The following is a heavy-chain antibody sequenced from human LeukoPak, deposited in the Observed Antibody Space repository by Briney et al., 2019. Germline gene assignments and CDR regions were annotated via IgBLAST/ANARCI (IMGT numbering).Heavy chain of an antibody. Sequence: ASVKVSCKASGYTFTGYYMHWVRQAPGQGLEWMGWINPNSGDTHYAQNFQARVTMTRDTSISTVYMDLSRLRSDDTAVYYCARALYSGNQRNWFDPWGQETLVTVSS. CDR2: INPNSGDT. CDR1: GYTFTGYY. J-gene: IGHJ5*02. CDR3: ARALYSGNQRNWFDP. D-gene: IGHD6-13*01. V-gene: IGHV1-2*02.